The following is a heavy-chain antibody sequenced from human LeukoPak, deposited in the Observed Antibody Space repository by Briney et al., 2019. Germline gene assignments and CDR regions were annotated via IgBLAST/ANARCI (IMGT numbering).Heavy chain of an antibody. Sequence: GGSLRLSCAASGFTFSSYWMSWVRQAPGKGLEWVANIKQDGSEKYYVDSVKGRFTISRDNAKNSLYLQMNSLRAEDTAVYYCAKNYYDSSVLPGYWGQGTLVTVSS. CDR1: GFTFSSYW. D-gene: IGHD3-22*01. CDR2: IKQDGSEK. V-gene: IGHV3-7*01. CDR3: AKNYYDSSVLPGY. J-gene: IGHJ4*02.